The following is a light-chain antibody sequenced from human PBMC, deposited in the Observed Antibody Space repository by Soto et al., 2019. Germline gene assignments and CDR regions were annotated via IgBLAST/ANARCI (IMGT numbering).Light chain of an antibody. J-gene: IGKJ1*01. CDR3: QQSYSNPRT. CDR1: QSISSY. Sequence: DIGMTQSPSSLSASVGDRVTITCRASQSISSYLNWYQQKPGKAPKLLIYAASSLQSGVPSRLSGSGSGTDFTLTISSLKPEDFATYYCQQSYSNPRTFGHGTQVDIK. V-gene: IGKV1-39*01. CDR2: AAS.